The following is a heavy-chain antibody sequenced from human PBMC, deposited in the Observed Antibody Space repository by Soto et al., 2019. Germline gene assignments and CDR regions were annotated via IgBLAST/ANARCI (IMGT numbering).Heavy chain of an antibody. CDR3: ARDFHQYSSSSSHWFDP. CDR1: GYTFTSYG. D-gene: IGHD6-6*01. Sequence: ASVKVSCKASGYTFTSYGISWVRQAPGQGLEWMGWISAYNGNTNYAQKLQGRVTMTTDTSTSTAYMELRSLRSDDTAVYYCARDFHQYSSSSSHWFDPWGQGTLVTVSS. V-gene: IGHV1-18*01. CDR2: ISAYNGNT. J-gene: IGHJ5*02.